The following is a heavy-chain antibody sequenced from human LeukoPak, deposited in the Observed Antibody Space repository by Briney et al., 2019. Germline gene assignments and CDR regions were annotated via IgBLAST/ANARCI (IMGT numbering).Heavy chain of an antibody. CDR3: ARGTYRRIAVAGTVDY. CDR2: IIPILGIA. V-gene: IGHV1-69*04. CDR1: GGTFSSYA. Sequence: GASVKVSCKASGGTFSSYAISWVRQAPGQGLEWMGRIIPILGIANYAQKFQGRVTITADKSTSTAYMELSSLRSEDTAVYYCARGTYRRIAVAGTVDYWGQGTLVTVSS. J-gene: IGHJ4*02. D-gene: IGHD6-19*01.